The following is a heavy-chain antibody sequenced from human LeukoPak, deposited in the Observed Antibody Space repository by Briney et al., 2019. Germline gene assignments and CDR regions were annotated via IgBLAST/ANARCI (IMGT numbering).Heavy chain of an antibody. CDR2: IKQDGSEK. CDR1: GFTFSNYW. Sequence: GGSLRLSCAASGFTFSNYWMSWVRQAPGKGLEWVANIKQDGSEKYYVDSVKGRFTISRDNAKNSLYLQMNSLRAEDTAVYYCASKGYSSSWYLTRDWYFDLWGRGTLVTVSS. J-gene: IGHJ2*01. V-gene: IGHV3-7*01. D-gene: IGHD6-13*01. CDR3: ASKGYSSSWYLTRDWYFDL.